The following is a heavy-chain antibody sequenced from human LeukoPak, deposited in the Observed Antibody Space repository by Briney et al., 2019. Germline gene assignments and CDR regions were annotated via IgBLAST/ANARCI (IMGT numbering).Heavy chain of an antibody. D-gene: IGHD3-22*01. CDR3: ARVALYDSSAHNYFDY. CDR2: TYRSGSI. V-gene: IGHV4-4*02. Sequence: SETLSLTCTVSGGSISSSNWWSWVRQPPGKGLEWIGETYRSGSINYNPSLKSRVTISIDKSKNQFSLKLSSVTAADTAVYYCARVALYDSSAHNYFDYWGQGTLVTVSS. CDR1: GGSISSSNW. J-gene: IGHJ4*02.